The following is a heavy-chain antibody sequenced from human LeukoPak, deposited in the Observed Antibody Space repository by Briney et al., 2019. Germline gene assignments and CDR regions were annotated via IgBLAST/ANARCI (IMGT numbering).Heavy chain of an antibody. D-gene: IGHD3-22*01. CDR1: GYTFTSYY. Sequence: ASVKVSCKASGYTFTSYYMHWVRQAPGQGLEWMGIINPSGGSTSYAQKFQGRVTMTRDTSTSTVYMELSSLRSEDTAVYYCAREGPVDTMIVVDSYAFDIWGQGTMVTVSS. CDR2: INPSGGST. J-gene: IGHJ3*02. V-gene: IGHV1-46*01. CDR3: AREGPVDTMIVVDSYAFDI.